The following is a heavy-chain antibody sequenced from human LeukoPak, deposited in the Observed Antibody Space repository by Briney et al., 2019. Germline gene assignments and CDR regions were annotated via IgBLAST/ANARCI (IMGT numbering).Heavy chain of an antibody. Sequence: SETLSLTCTVSGGSISSYYWSWIRQPAGKGLEWIGRIYTSGSTNYNPSLKSRVTMSVDTSKNQCTLKLSSVTAADTAVYFCARVGDYALKDWGQGTLVTVSS. CDR3: ARVGDYALKD. J-gene: IGHJ4*02. V-gene: IGHV4-4*07. D-gene: IGHD3-16*01. CDR1: GGSISSYY. CDR2: IYTSGST.